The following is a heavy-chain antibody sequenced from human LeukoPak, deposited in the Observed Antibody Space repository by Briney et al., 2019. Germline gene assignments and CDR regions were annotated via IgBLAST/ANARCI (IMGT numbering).Heavy chain of an antibody. CDR3: AKDPQEYCSSTSCSFLDY. V-gene: IGHV3-30*02. J-gene: IGHJ4*02. CDR1: GFTFSSYG. CDR2: IRYDGSNK. Sequence: PGRSLRLSFAAPGFTFSSYGMHWVRQAPGKGLEWVAFIRYDGSNKYYADSVKGRFTISRDNSKNTLYLQMNSLRAEDTAVYYCAKDPQEYCSSTSCSFLDYWGQGTLVTVSS. D-gene: IGHD2-2*01.